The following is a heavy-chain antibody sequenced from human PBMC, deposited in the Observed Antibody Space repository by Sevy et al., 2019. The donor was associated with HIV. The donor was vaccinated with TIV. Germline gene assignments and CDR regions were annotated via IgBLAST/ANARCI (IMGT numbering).Heavy chain of an antibody. J-gene: IGHJ4*02. CDR1: GFIFSNYN. Sequence: GGSLRLSCAASGFIFSNYNMHWVRQAPGKGLQWVSCISISSNDIYYADSVKGRFTISRDNAKNSLYLQMNSLRAEDTAVYYCARKMELLVSDYWGQGTLVTVSS. CDR3: ARKMELLVSDY. D-gene: IGHD1-7*01. V-gene: IGHV3-21*01. CDR2: ISISSNDI.